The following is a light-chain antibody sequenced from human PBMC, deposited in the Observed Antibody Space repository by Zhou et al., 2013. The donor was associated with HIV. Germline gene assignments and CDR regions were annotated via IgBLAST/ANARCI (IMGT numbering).Light chain of an antibody. CDR2: GAS. CDR3: QQRLIWPPLT. CDR1: QSVYTN. V-gene: IGKV3D-15*01. J-gene: IGKJ4*01. Sequence: EIVIAQSPATLSASPGERVTLSCRASQSVYTNLAWYQQRPGQAPRLLIYGASARASDIPARFSGSGSGTEFTLTITSLQSEDFGVYYCQQRLIWPPLTFGGGTKVEMK.